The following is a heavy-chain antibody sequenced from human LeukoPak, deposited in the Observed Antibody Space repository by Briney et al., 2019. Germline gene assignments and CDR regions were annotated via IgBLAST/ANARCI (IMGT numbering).Heavy chain of an antibody. J-gene: IGHJ4*02. Sequence: KTSETLSLTCTVSGGSISSYYWSWIRQPPGKGLEWIGYIYYSGSTNYNPSLKSRVTISVDTSKNQFSLKLSSVTAADTAVYFCVGNGYYALDYWGQGALVTVAS. D-gene: IGHD2/OR15-2a*01. V-gene: IGHV4-59*01. CDR1: GGSISSYY. CDR3: VGNGYYALDY. CDR2: IYYSGST.